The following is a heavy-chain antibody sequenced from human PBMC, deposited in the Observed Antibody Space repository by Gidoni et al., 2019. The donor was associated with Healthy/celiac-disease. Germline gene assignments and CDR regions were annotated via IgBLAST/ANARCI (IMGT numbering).Heavy chain of an antibody. CDR1: GWSFRGYY. Sequence: QVQLQQWGAGLLKPSETLSLTCAVYGWSFRGYYWSWIRQPPGKGLEWIGEINHSGSTNYNPSLKSRVTISVDTSKNQFSLKLSSVTAADTAVYYCARGGIVVVPAARHACWFDPWGQGTLVTVSS. D-gene: IGHD2-2*01. J-gene: IGHJ5*02. CDR2: INHSGST. CDR3: ARGGIVVVPAARHACWFDP. V-gene: IGHV4-34*01.